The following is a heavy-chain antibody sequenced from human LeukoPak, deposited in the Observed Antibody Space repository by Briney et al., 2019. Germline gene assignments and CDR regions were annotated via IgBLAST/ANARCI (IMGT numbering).Heavy chain of an antibody. CDR2: IYTSGST. CDR1: GGSISSYY. CDR3: ARDAYYYGSGSYDPNYYYYMDV. D-gene: IGHD3-10*01. J-gene: IGHJ6*03. Sequence: PSETLSLTCTVSGGSISSYYWSWIRQPAGKGLEWIGRIYTSGSTNYNPSLKSRVTMSVDTSKNQFSLKLSSVTAADTAVYYCARDAYYYGSGSYDPNYYYYMDVWGKGTTDTVSS. V-gene: IGHV4-4*07.